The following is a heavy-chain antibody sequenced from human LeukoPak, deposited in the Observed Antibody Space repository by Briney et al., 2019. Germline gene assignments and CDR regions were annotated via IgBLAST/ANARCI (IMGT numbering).Heavy chain of an antibody. CDR3: ARNPRITTIFGVVIINWFDP. Sequence: SETLSLTCTVSGGSISSSSYYWGWIRQPPGKGLEWIGSIYYSGSTYYNPSLKSRVTISVDTSKNQFSLKLSSVTAADTAVYYCARNPRITTIFGVVIINWFDPWGQGTLVTVSS. D-gene: IGHD3-3*01. CDR2: IYYSGST. V-gene: IGHV4-39*07. CDR1: GGSISSSSYY. J-gene: IGHJ5*02.